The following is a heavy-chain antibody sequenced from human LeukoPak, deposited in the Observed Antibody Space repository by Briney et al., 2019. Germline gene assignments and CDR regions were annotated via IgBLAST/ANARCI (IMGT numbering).Heavy chain of an antibody. CDR1: GFTFSSYA. CDR3: AKGIHYYGSGSYCFDY. J-gene: IGHJ4*02. Sequence: GGSLRLSCAASGFTFSSYAMSWVRQAPGKGLEWVSAISGSGGSTYYADSVKGRFTISRDNPKNTLYLQMNSLRAEHTAVYYCAKGIHYYGSGSYCFDYWGQGTLVTVSS. V-gene: IGHV3-23*01. CDR2: ISGSGGST. D-gene: IGHD3-10*01.